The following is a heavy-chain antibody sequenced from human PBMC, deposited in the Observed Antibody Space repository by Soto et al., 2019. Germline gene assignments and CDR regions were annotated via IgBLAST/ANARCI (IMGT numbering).Heavy chain of an antibody. CDR2: ISYDGSNK. CDR3: SSRQRAGSGSPKFSYYYGMDV. D-gene: IGHD6-25*01. CDR1: GFTFSSYA. J-gene: IGHJ6*02. Sequence: LRLSCAASGFTFSSYAMHWVRQAPGKGLEWVAVISYDGSNKYYADSVKGRFTISRDNSKNTLYLQMNSLRAEDTAVYYCSSRQRAGSGSPKFSYYYGMDVWGQGTTVTVSS. V-gene: IGHV3-30-3*01.